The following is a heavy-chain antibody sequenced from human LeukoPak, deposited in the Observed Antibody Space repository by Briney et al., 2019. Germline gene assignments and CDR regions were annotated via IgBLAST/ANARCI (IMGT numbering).Heavy chain of an antibody. CDR3: VRLGSGWSMDY. Sequence: GGSLRLSCVASGFTFSSYGMHWVRQAPGKGLEWVAVIWYDGSDKYYAESVKGRFTISRDNSKNTLYLQMNNLRGDDTAVYYCVRLGSGWSMDYWGQGTLVTVPS. D-gene: IGHD6-19*01. CDR2: IWYDGSDK. CDR1: GFTFSSYG. V-gene: IGHV3-33*01. J-gene: IGHJ4*02.